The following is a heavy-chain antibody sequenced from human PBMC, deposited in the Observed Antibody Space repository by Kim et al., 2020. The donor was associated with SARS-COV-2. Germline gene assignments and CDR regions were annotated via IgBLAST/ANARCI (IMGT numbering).Heavy chain of an antibody. D-gene: IGHD2-21*01. CDR1: GFIFGSYG. CDR3: AEEGYYYGGYGSFFAS. Sequence: GGSLRLSCAASGFIFGSYGMHWVRQAPGKGLEWVSVVSFDGRVEHYADSVKGRFTISRDNIKNTLYLEMNGLKTEDSAVYFCAEEGYYYGGYGSFFASWGQGTLVTVSS. CDR2: VSFDGRVE. J-gene: IGHJ4*02. V-gene: IGHV3-30*18.